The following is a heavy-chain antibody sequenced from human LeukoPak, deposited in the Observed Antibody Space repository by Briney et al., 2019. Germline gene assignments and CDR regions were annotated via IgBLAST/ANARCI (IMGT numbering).Heavy chain of an antibody. J-gene: IGHJ4*02. CDR3: ARGSKSYGDYIRSRIHYFDY. V-gene: IGHV3-30*04. Sequence: GGALRLSCAASGFTFNSYATHWVRQPPGKGVEGVAVISSDGSNKYYADSVKGRFTISSDNSKTTLYLQMNSLRAEDTAVYYCARGSKSYGDYIRSRIHYFDYWGQGTLVTVSS. CDR1: GFTFNSYA. D-gene: IGHD4-17*01. CDR2: ISSDGSNK.